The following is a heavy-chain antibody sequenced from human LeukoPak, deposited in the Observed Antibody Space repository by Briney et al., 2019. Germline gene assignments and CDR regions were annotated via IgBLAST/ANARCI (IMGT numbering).Heavy chain of an antibody. CDR2: VRDNCSTT. D-gene: IGHD3-10*01. CDR3: AKGRLRGVIIQGAFDY. CDR1: GFTFGSYA. Sequence: GGSLRLSCAASGFTFGSYAMAWVRQVPGKGLEWVSTVRDNCSTTNNAASVRGRFTISRDNSKNTLFLQMNSLRVEDTAVYYCAKGRLRGVIIQGAFDYWGQGTLVTVSS. J-gene: IGHJ4*02. V-gene: IGHV3-23*01.